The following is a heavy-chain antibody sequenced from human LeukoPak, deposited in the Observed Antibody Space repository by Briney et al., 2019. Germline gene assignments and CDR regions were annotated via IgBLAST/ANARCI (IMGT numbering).Heavy chain of an antibody. CDR2: ISYDGSNK. J-gene: IGHJ4*02. D-gene: IGHD6-13*01. CDR3: ARDDGYSSSVD. Sequence: GGSLRLSCAASGFTFSNYALHWVRQAPGKGLEWVAVISYDGSNKYYADSVKGRFTISRDNSKNTLYLQMNSLRAEGTAVYYCARDDGYSSSVDWGQGTLVTVSS. V-gene: IGHV3-30-3*01. CDR1: GFTFSNYA.